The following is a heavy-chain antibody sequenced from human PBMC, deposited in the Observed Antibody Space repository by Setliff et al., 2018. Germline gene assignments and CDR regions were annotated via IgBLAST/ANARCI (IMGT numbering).Heavy chain of an antibody. CDR2: IITNTGKT. J-gene: IGHJ3*01. V-gene: IGHV1-18*01. Sequence: ASVKVSCKASGYTFTNYGFTWVRQAPGQGLEWMGMIITNTGKTSYPKKFQGRVTMTTDTYTGTGYMELRSLTSDDTAVYFCARFGGSCSSSSCYASDLWGQGAMVTVSS. D-gene: IGHD2-2*01. CDR1: GYTFTNYG. CDR3: ARFGGSCSSSSCYASDL.